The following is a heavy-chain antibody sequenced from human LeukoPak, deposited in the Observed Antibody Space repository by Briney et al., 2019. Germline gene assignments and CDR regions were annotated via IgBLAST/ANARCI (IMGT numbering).Heavy chain of an antibody. CDR1: GYTFTSYG. Sequence: ASVKVSCKASGYTFTSYGISWVRQAPGQGLEWMGWISAYNGNTNYAQKLQGRVTMTTDTSTSTAYMELRSLRSHDTAVYYCARGDDFYTYYYDSSGPYYFDYWGQGTLVTVSS. CDR3: ARGDDFYTYYYDSSGPYYFDY. CDR2: ISAYNGNT. J-gene: IGHJ4*02. D-gene: IGHD3-22*01. V-gene: IGHV1-18*01.